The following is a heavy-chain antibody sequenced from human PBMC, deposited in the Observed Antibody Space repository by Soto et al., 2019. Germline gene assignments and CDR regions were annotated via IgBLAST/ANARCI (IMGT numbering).Heavy chain of an antibody. J-gene: IGHJ4*02. V-gene: IGHV4-30-2*01. CDR2: IYNSGST. Sequence: SETLSLTCAVSGGYISGGDYSWSWIRQPPGKGLEWIGFIYNSGSTYYNSSLKSRVTISVDRSKNQFSLKLSSVTAADTAVYYCAREERWLQLDFDYWGQGTLVTV. CDR1: GGYISGGDYS. CDR3: AREERWLQLDFDY. D-gene: IGHD5-12*01.